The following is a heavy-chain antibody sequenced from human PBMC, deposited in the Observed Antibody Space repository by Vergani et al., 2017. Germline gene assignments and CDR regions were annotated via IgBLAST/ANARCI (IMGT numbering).Heavy chain of an antibody. V-gene: IGHV3-11*06. CDR1: GFTFSDYY. J-gene: IGHJ4*02. Sequence: QVQLVESGGGLVTPGGSLRLSCAASGFTFSDYYMSWIRQAPGKGLEWVSYISSSSSYTNYADSVKGRFTISRDNAKNSLYLQMNSLRAEDTAVYYCAGNWNYLYFVYWGQGTLVTVSS. CDR2: ISSSSSYT. CDR3: AGNWNYLYFVY. D-gene: IGHD1-7*01.